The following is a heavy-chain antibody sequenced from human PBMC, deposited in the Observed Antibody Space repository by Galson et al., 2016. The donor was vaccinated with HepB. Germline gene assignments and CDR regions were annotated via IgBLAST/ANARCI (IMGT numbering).Heavy chain of an antibody. CDR3: ARDVQYRFDS. V-gene: IGHV1-18*01. J-gene: IGHJ4*02. CDR2: ITTYSGNT. CDR1: GYTFTTSG. Sequence: SVKVSCKASGYTFTTSGISWVRQAPGKGLEWVGWITTYSGNTKYAQKFQGGLTLTTDSSTTTAYMELRSLRFDDTALYYCARDVQYRFDSWGQGTLVTVSS. D-gene: IGHD2/OR15-2a*01.